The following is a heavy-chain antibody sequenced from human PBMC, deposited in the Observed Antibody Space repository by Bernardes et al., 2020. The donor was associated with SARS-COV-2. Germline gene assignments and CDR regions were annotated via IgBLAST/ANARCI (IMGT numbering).Heavy chain of an antibody. D-gene: IGHD6-19*01. Sequence: SETLSLTCTVSGGSISSGGYYWSWIRQHPGKGLEWIGYIYYSGSTYYNPSLKSRVTISVDTSKNQFPLKLSSVTAADTAVYYCARGSGGSGWYGGAFDIWGQGTMVTVSS. CDR1: GGSISSGGYY. CDR3: ARGSGGSGWYGGAFDI. J-gene: IGHJ3*02. CDR2: IYYSGST. V-gene: IGHV4-31*03.